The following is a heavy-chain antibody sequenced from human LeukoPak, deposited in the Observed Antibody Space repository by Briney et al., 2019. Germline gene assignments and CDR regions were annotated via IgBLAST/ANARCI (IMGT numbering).Heavy chain of an antibody. J-gene: IGHJ4*02. CDR2: IYSGGST. D-gene: IGHD2-8*01. Sequence: GGSLRLSCAASGFTVSSNYMNWVRQAPGKGLEWVSGIYSGGSTYYADSVKGRFTISRDNSKNTLYLQMNSLRAEDTAVYYCAKDIVLMVYAPTFDYWGQGTLVTVSS. CDR3: AKDIVLMVYAPTFDY. V-gene: IGHV3-53*01. CDR1: GFTVSSNY.